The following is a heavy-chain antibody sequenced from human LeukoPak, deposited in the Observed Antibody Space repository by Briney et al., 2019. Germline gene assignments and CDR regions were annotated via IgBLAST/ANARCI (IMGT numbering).Heavy chain of an antibody. D-gene: IGHD5-18*01. J-gene: IGHJ4*02. CDR2: ISGSGGST. Sequence: GGSLRLSCAASGFTFSSYAMSWVRQAPGKGLEWVSAISGSGGSTYYADSVKGRFAISRVNSINTLYLQMNSLRAEDTAVYYCAKDPLGEYSYGYAIDYWGQGTLVTVSS. CDR3: AKDPLGEYSYGYAIDY. V-gene: IGHV3-23*01. CDR1: GFTFSSYA.